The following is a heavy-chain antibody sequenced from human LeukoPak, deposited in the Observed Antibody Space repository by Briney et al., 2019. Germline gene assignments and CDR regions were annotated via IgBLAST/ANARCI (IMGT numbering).Heavy chain of an antibody. D-gene: IGHD2-15*01. CDR2: IYHSGST. Sequence: SETLSLTCTVSGDSISSNDYYWGWIRQPPGKGLEWIGSIYHSGSTYYNPSLKSRVTISVDTSKNQFSLKLSSVTAADTAVYYCASWALSGCSGGSCFLFEDYWGQGTLVTVSS. J-gene: IGHJ4*02. CDR1: GDSISSNDYY. V-gene: IGHV4-38-2*02. CDR3: ASWALSGCSGGSCFLFEDY.